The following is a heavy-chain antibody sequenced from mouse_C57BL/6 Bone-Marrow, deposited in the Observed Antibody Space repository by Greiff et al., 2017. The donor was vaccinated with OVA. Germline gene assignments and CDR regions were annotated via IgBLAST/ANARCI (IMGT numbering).Heavy chain of an antibody. V-gene: IGHV5-6*01. J-gene: IGHJ4*01. Sequence: EVKLMESGGDLVKPGGSLKLSCAASGFTFSSYGMSWVRQTPDKRLEWVATISSGGSYTYYPDSVKGRFTISRDNAKNTLYLQMSSLKSEDTAMYYCARERLHAMDYWGQGTSVTVSS. CDR1: GFTFSSYG. CDR2: ISSGGSYT. CDR3: ARERLHAMDY.